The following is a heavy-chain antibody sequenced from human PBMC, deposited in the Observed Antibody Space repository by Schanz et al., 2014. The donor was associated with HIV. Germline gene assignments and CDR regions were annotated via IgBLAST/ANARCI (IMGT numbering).Heavy chain of an antibody. CDR3: TKEVPPDV. D-gene: IGHD1-1*01. J-gene: IGHJ6*02. CDR2: ISGNGGST. CDR1: GFTFSTYN. V-gene: IGHV3-23*01. Sequence: EVQLMDSGGGLVRPGGSLRLSCAASGFTFSTYNMNWVRQAPGKGLEWVSGISGNGGSTYHADSVKGRFTISRDNSKNTLYLQMNSLRAEDTAVYYCTKEVPPDVWGQGTTVTVSS.